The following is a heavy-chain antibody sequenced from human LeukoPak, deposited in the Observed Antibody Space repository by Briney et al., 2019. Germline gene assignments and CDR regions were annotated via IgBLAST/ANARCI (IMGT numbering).Heavy chain of an antibody. CDR3: AKPASGSYGAEYFQH. V-gene: IGHV3-23*01. J-gene: IGHJ1*01. CDR2: ISGSGGST. D-gene: IGHD1-26*01. CDR1: GFTFSSYA. Sequence: GGSLRLSCAASGFTFSSYAMSWVRQAPGKGLEWVSAISGSGGSTYYADSVKGRFTISRGNSKNTLYLQMNSLRAEDTAVYYCAKPASGSYGAEYFQHWGQGTLVTVSS.